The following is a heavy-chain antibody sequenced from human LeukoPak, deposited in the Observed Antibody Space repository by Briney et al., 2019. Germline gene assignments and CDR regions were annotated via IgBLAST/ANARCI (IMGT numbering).Heavy chain of an antibody. J-gene: IGHJ4*02. V-gene: IGHV3-23*01. Sequence: PGGSLRLSCAASGFTFSSYAMSWVRQAPGKGLEWVSAISGSGGSTYYADSVKGRFTISRDNSKNTLYLQMNSLRAEDTAVYYCAKVGSCSSTSCYGTGFDYWGQGALVTVSS. CDR1: GFTFSSYA. D-gene: IGHD2-2*01. CDR2: ISGSGGST. CDR3: AKVGSCSSTSCYGTGFDY.